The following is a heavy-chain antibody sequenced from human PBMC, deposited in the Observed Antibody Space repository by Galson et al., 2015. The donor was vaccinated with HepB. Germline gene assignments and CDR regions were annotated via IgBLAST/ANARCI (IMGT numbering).Heavy chain of an antibody. CDR3: TRIALSGSYWYFDY. Sequence: LRLSCAASGFTFSSYTMNWVRQAPGKGLEWISYISTTSDNKFSADSVQGRFITSRDNAKNLLYLQMNSLRAEDTAVYYCTRIALSGSYWYFDYWGQGSLVTVSS. D-gene: IGHD1-26*01. J-gene: IGHJ4*02. CDR1: GFTFSSYT. V-gene: IGHV3-48*01. CDR2: ISTTSDNK.